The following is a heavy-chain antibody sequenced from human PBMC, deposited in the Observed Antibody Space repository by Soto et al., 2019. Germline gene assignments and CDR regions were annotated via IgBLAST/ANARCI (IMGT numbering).Heavy chain of an antibody. J-gene: IGHJ4*02. CDR3: AHIEGSGADFDY. CDR2: IYWDDDK. CDR1: GFSLSTSGVG. D-gene: IGHD3-10*01. V-gene: IGHV2-5*02. Sequence: QITLKESGPTLVKPTQTLTLTCTFSGFSLSTSGVGVGWIRQPPGKALEWLALIYWDDDKRYSPSVKSRLTITKDTSKNQVVLTMTNRDPVDTATYYCAHIEGSGADFDYWGQGTLVTVSS.